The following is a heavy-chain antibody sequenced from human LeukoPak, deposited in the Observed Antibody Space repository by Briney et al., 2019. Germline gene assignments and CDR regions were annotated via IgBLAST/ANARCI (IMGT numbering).Heavy chain of an antibody. J-gene: IGHJ4*02. D-gene: IGHD3-10*01. CDR2: IYYSGST. V-gene: IGHV4-59*01. CDR1: GGSINSYC. CDR3: ARVGGPITMVRGVIIKSEYYFDY. Sequence: SETLPLTCTVSGGSINSYCWSWIRQPPGKGLEWIGYIYYSGSTNYNPSLKSRVTISVHTSKNQFSLKLSSVTAADTAVYYCARVGGPITMVRGVIIKSEYYFDYWGQGTLVTVSS.